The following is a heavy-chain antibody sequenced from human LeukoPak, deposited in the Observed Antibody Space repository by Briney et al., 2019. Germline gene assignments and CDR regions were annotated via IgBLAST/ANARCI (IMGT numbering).Heavy chain of an antibody. CDR2: IYYSGST. CDR3: ARHGSFYDFWSGYSYPSYFDY. J-gene: IGHJ4*02. CDR1: GGSISSYY. Sequence: KPSETLSLTCTVSGGSISSYYWSWIRQPPGKGLEWIGYIYYSGSTNYNPSLKSRVTISVDTSKNQFSLKLSSVTAADTAVYYCARHGSFYDFWSGYSYPSYFDYWGQGTLVTVSS. V-gene: IGHV4-59*08. D-gene: IGHD3-3*01.